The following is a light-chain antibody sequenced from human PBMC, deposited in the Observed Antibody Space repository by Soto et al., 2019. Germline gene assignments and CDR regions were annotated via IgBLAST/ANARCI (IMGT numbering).Light chain of an antibody. CDR1: QSVLYSSKNKNY. J-gene: IGKJ4*01. V-gene: IGKV4-1*01. CDR2: WAS. CDR3: HQYYSIPLT. Sequence: DIVMTQSPDSLAVSLGERATINCKSSQSVLYSSKNKNYLAWYQQKPGQPPKLLIYWASTRESGVPDRFSGSGSGTDFTLTISSLQAEDVAVYYWHQYYSIPLTFGGGTKVEIK.